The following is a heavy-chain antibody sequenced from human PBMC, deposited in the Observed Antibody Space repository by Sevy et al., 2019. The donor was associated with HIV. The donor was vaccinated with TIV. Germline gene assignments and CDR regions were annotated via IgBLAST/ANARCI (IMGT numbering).Heavy chain of an antibody. V-gene: IGHV3-23*01. CDR3: GKDPNGDFVGGSDY. CDR1: GFTFTNYA. D-gene: IGHD2-15*01. Sequence: GGSLRLSCATSGFTFTNYAMSWVRQAPGKGLEWVSGISASADRTYYADSVKGRFTISRDNFKNTLSLQMNRMRAAETATYYCGKDPNGDFVGGSDYWGQGPPVTVSS. J-gene: IGHJ4*02. CDR2: ISASADRT.